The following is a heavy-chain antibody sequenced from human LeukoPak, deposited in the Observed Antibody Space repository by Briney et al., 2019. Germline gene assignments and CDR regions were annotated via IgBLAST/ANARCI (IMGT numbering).Heavy chain of an antibody. V-gene: IGHV3-21*01. CDR2: ISSSSSYI. D-gene: IGHD2-2*01. Sequence: GGSLRLSCAASGFTFSSYSMNWVRQAPGKGLEWVSSISSSSSYIYYADSVKGRFTISRDNAKNSLYLQMNSLRAEDTAVYYCARPYCSSTSCYQNYYYMDVWGKGTTVTVSS. CDR3: ARPYCSSTSCYQNYYYMDV. J-gene: IGHJ6*03. CDR1: GFTFSSYS.